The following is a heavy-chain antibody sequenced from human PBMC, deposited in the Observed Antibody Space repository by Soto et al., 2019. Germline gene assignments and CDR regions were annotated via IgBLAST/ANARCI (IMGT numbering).Heavy chain of an antibody. CDR3: ARVGGADCGDAGGFDN. Sequence: PSETLSLTCTVSGGSIRDYFWTWIRQPPGKGLEWIGYIYYSGRTNYNPSLKSRVSISVDTSKNHFSLQLRSVTAAVTAEYYCARVGGADCGDAGGFDNWTQGAPAPVSS. CDR2: IYYSGRT. D-gene: IGHD4-17*01. CDR1: GGSIRDYF. V-gene: IGHV4-59*01. J-gene: IGHJ4*02.